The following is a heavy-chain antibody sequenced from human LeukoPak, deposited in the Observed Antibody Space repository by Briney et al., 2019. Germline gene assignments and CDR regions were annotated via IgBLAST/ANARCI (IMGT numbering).Heavy chain of an antibody. D-gene: IGHD5-24*01. V-gene: IGHV5-51*01. Sequence: PGESLKISCKASGYSFTTYWIGWVRQMPGKGLEWMGIIYPADSTAHYSPSFQGQVTISVDKSINTAYLQWSRLKASDTAMYYCARHDRDGYNHDAFDIWGQGTMVTVSS. CDR2: IYPADSTA. CDR3: ARHDRDGYNHDAFDI. J-gene: IGHJ3*02. CDR1: GYSFTTYW.